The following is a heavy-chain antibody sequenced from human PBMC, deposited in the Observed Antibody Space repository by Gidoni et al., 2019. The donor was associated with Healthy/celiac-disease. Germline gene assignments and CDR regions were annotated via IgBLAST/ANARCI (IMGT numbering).Heavy chain of an antibody. CDR1: GGSISSGDYY. CDR3: ARDGGIVPAASGDYYYGMDV. J-gene: IGHJ6*02. Sequence: QVQLQESGPGLVTPSQTLSLTCTVSGGSISSGDYYWSWIRQPPGKGLEWIGYIYYSGSTYYNPSLKSRVTISVDTSKNQFSLKLSSVTAADTAVYYCARDGGIVPAASGDYYYGMDVWGQGTTVTVSS. CDR2: IYYSGST. V-gene: IGHV4-30-4*01. D-gene: IGHD2-2*01.